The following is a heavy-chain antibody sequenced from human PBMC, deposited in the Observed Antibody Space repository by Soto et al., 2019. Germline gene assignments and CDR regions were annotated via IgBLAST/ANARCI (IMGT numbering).Heavy chain of an antibody. V-gene: IGHV3-43D*04. J-gene: IGHJ4*02. Sequence: LRLSCAASGFTFNDYAMHWVRQAPGKGLEWVSLISWDGENEFYAASVKGRFTISRDNSNDILYLQMNSLRGEDSALYYCAKDFDSDRYSYYSEYWGKGSIVSVSS. CDR1: GFTFNDYA. D-gene: IGHD3-10*01. CDR2: ISWDGENE. CDR3: AKDFDSDRYSYYSEY.